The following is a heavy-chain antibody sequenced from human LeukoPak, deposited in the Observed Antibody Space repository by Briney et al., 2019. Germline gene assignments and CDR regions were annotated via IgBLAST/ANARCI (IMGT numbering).Heavy chain of an antibody. J-gene: IGHJ5*02. CDR3: ARDPGREVYNWLDP. V-gene: IGHV3-33*07. CDR1: DITFHTPA. CDR2: ISYARSNK. D-gene: IGHD1-26*01. Sequence: SLTLYCDASDITFHTPAHTRLHQAPTHRLERVAVISYARSNKYYADSVKGRLTNAIDNSKAALYLQMNSLRAEDTAVYYCARDPGREVYNWLDPWGQGTLVTVSS.